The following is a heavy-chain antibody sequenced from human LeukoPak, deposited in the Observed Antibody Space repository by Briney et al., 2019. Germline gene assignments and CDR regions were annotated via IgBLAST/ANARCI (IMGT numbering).Heavy chain of an antibody. CDR2: IWYDASNK. J-gene: IGHJ4*02. V-gene: IGHV3-33*01. CDR1: GFTFSSYG. D-gene: IGHD6-13*01. Sequence: PGRSLRLSCAASGFTFSSYGMHWVRQAPGKGLEWVAVIWYDASNKYYADSVKGRFTISRDNSKNTLYLQMNSLRAEDTAVYYCARGPLYSSSWYGVDYWGQGTLVTVSS. CDR3: ARGPLYSSSWYGVDY.